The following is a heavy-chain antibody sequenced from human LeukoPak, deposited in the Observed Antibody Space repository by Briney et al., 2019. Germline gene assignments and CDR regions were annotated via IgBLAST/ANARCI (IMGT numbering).Heavy chain of an antibody. Sequence: GGSLRLSCAASGFTFSSYAMHWVRQAPGKGLEYVSAISSNGGSAYYANSVKGRFTISRDNSKNTLYLQMNSLRAEDTAVYYCAKALASSSFDYWGQGTLVTVSS. D-gene: IGHD6-13*01. CDR3: AKALASSSFDY. CDR1: GFTFSSYA. CDR2: ISSNGGSA. J-gene: IGHJ4*02. V-gene: IGHV3-64*01.